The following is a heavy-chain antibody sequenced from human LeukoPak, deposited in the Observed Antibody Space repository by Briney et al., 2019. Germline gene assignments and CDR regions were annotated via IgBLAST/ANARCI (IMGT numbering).Heavy chain of an antibody. J-gene: IGHJ6*03. D-gene: IGHD6-13*01. CDR3: ATSRGSSWYVYYYYYMDV. V-gene: IGHV3-48*01. Sequence: GGSLRLSCAASGFTFSSYSMNWVRQAPGKGLEWVSYISSSSSTIYYADSVKGRFTISRDNAKNSLYLQMNSLRAEDTAVYYYATSRGSSWYVYYYYYMDVWGKGTTVTVSS. CDR1: GFTFSSYS. CDR2: ISSSSSTI.